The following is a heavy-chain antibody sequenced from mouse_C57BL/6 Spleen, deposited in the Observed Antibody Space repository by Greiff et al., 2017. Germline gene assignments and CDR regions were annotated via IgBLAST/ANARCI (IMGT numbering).Heavy chain of an antibody. Sequence: VQLQQPGAELVKPGASVQLSCKASGYTFTSYWMHWVKQRPGQGLEWIGRIHPNSGSTNYNEKFKSKATLTVDKTSSTAYMQLSSLSSEDAAVYYCVPTGSDYCFDYWGQGTTLTVSS. CDR1: GYTFTSYW. J-gene: IGHJ2*01. V-gene: IGHV1-64*01. CDR2: IHPNSGST. D-gene: IGHD2-13*01. CDR3: VPTGSDYCFDY.